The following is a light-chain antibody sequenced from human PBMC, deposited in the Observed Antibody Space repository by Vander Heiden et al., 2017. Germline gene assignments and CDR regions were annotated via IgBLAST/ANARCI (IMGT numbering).Light chain of an antibody. CDR3: QQSDSTPFT. CDR1: QSISSY. CDR2: AAS. V-gene: IGKV1-39*01. J-gene: IGKJ2*01. Sequence: IEMTQSPSSVSASVGDRVTITCRASQSISSYLNWYQQKPGKAPKLLIYAASSLQSGVPSRFSGSGSGTDFTLTISRLQPEDFATYYCQQSDSTPFTFGQGTKMDIK.